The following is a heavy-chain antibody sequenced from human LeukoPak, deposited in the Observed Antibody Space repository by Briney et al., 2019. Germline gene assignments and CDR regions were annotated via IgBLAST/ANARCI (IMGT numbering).Heavy chain of an antibody. CDR2: INSDGSST. D-gene: IGHD3-3*02. CDR3: ARRAFGNYFDY. CDR1: GFTFSNYW. Sequence: GGSLRLSCAASGFTFSNYWMHWVRQAPGKGLVWVSRINSDGSSTSYVDSVKGRFTISRDNAKNTLYLQMNSLRAEDTAVYSCARRAFGNYFDYWGQGTLVTVSS. V-gene: IGHV3-74*01. J-gene: IGHJ4*02.